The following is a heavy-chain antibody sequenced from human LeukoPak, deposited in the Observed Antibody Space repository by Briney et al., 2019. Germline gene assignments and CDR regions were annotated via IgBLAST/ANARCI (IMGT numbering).Heavy chain of an antibody. CDR3: ARHPSYSSSCDY. CDR1: GGSFSGYY. J-gene: IGHJ4*02. V-gene: IGHV4-34*01. D-gene: IGHD6-13*01. Sequence: PSETLSLTCAVYGGSFSGYYWSWIRQPPGKGLEWIGEINHSGSTNYNPSLKSRVTISVDTSKNQFSLKLSSVTAADTAVYYCARHPSYSSSCDYWGQGTLVTVSS. CDR2: INHSGST.